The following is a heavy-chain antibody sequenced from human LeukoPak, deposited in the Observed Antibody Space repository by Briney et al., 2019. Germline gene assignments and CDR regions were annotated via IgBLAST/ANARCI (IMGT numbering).Heavy chain of an antibody. J-gene: IGHJ4*02. V-gene: IGHV4-61*02. Sequence: SQTLSLTCTVSGGSISSGSYYWSWIRQPAGKGLEWIGRIYTSGSTNYNPSLKSRVTISVDTSKNQFCLKLSSVTAADTAVYYCARGLYGDYGDYWGQGTLVTVSS. D-gene: IGHD4-17*01. CDR3: ARGLYGDYGDY. CDR2: IYTSGST. CDR1: GGSISSGSYY.